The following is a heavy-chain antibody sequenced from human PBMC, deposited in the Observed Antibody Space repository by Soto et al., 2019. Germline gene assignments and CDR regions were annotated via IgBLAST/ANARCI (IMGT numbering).Heavy chain of an antibody. J-gene: IGHJ1*01. CDR3: ARERDGSSWSSAESLQY. CDR1: GYIFINYG. Sequence: GASVKVSCKASGYIFINYGISWVRQAPGQGLEWMGWISTYNANTYYAQKFQGRVTMTTDTSTSTAYMELRSLRSDDTAVFYCARERDGSSWSSAESLQYWGQGTLVTVSS. CDR2: ISTYNANT. D-gene: IGHD6-13*01. V-gene: IGHV1-18*01.